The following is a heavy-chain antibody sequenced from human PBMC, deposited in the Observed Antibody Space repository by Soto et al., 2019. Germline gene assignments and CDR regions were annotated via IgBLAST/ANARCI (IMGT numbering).Heavy chain of an antibody. CDR2: VHFSGGT. Sequence: QVQLQESGPGLAKPSETLSLTCSVSGGSVSGGSYQWTWIRQAPGKGLEWIGYVHFSGGTNYNPSLESRVTISIDTSRDQFSQKLTSLTAADTAVYFCARDNMATFDYHYYGMDVWGQGTTVTVSS. CDR3: ARDNMATFDYHYYGMDV. V-gene: IGHV4-61*01. J-gene: IGHJ6*02. CDR1: GGSVSGGSYQ. D-gene: IGHD5-12*01.